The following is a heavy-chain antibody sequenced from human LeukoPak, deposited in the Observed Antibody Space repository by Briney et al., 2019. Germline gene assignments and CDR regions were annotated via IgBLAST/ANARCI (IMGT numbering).Heavy chain of an antibody. D-gene: IGHD2-15*01. J-gene: IGHJ4*02. CDR3: AKCSGGSCYGLDY. V-gene: IGHV3-30*02. CDR1: GFTFSSYV. Sequence: GGSLRLSCAASGFTFSSYVMHWVRQAPGKGLEWVAVIWSDGSNKYYADSMKGRLTISRDNSKNTLYLQMNSLRAEDTAVYYCAKCSGGSCYGLDYWGQGTLVTVSS. CDR2: IWSDGSNK.